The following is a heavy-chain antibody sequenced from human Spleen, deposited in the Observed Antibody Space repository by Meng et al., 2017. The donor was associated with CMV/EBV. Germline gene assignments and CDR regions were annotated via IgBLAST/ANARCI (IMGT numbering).Heavy chain of an antibody. D-gene: IGHD3-10*01. V-gene: IGHV3-7*01. CDR3: ARDEPPMGSGGPTRYFQH. CDR1: GFTFSSYW. CDR2: IKQDGSEK. Sequence: GGSLRLSCAASGFTFSSYWMSWVRQAPGKGLEWVANIKQDGSEKYYVDSVKGRFTISGDNAKNSLYLQMNSLRAEDTAVYYCARDEPPMGSGGPTRYFQHWGQGTLVTVSS. J-gene: IGHJ1*01.